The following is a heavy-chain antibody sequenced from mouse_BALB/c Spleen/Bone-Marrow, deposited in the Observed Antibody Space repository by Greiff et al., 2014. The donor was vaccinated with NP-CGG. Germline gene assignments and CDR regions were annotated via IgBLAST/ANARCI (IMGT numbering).Heavy chain of an antibody. Sequence: VQRVESGPGLVAPSQSLTITCTVSGFSLTNYGVHWVRQPPGKGLEWLGVIWADGSKNYNSALMSRLSISKDNSKSQVFFKMNSLQTDDTAMYYCARITTATGAMDYWGQGTSVTVSA. CDR1: GFSLTNYG. V-gene: IGHV2-9*02. D-gene: IGHD1-2*01. CDR2: IWADGSK. J-gene: IGHJ4*01. CDR3: ARITTATGAMDY.